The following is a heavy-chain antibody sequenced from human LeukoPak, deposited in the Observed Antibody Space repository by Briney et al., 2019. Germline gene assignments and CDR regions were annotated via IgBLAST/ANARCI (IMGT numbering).Heavy chain of an antibody. V-gene: IGHV4-31*03. J-gene: IGHJ4*02. D-gene: IGHD5-24*01. Sequence: PSQTLSLTCSVSGTSVSNYIFYWNWIRQQPGKGLEWIGYIYHTGDTFYNPSLKSRVTISLDTSQNQFSLKLSSVTAADTAVYYCARGRDAYKVGYWGQGTLVTVSS. CDR1: GTSVSNYIFY. CDR3: ARGRDAYKVGY. CDR2: IYHTGDT.